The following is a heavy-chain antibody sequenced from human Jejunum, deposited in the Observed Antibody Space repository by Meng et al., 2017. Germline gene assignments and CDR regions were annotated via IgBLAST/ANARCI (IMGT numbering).Heavy chain of an antibody. CDR3: ARVSVRGFYGIDV. J-gene: IGHJ6*02. CDR2: IYHTGTT. Sequence: GSLRLSCTVPGGSISSGDYRWAWIRQPPGRGLEWTGSIYHTGTTFYNPSLKSRLSISMDTSKNQFSLKLTSVTAADTAVYYCARVSVRGFYGIDVWGQGTTVTVSS. D-gene: IGHD3-10*02. V-gene: IGHV4-39*07. CDR1: GGSISSGDYR.